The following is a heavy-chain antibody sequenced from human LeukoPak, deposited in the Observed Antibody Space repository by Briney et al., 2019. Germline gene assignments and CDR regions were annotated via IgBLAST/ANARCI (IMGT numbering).Heavy chain of an antibody. J-gene: IGHJ4*02. V-gene: IGHV3-30*04. D-gene: IGHD6-19*01. Sequence: PGGSLRLSCAASGFTFSSYAMHWVRQAPGKGLEWVAVISYDGSNKYYADSVKGRFTISRDNSKNTLYLQMNSLRAEDTALYYCARDSDYYSSGWSPWDYWGQGTLVTVSS. CDR2: ISYDGSNK. CDR3: ARDSDYYSSGWSPWDY. CDR1: GFTFSSYA.